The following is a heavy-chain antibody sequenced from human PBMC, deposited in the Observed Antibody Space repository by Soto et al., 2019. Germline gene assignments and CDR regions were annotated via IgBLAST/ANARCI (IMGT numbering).Heavy chain of an antibody. CDR2: IYKSATT. D-gene: IGHD7-27*01. Sequence: SETLSLTCSVSGDSISNLDYFWAWIRQPPGQALEYIGYIYKSATTSYNPSFEIRVAISVDTSKSQFSLNVTSVTAADTAVYFCARGRDCLTGRCFPNWFDSWGQGALVT. CDR1: GDSISNLDYF. J-gene: IGHJ5*01. V-gene: IGHV4-30-4*01. CDR3: ARGRDCLTGRCFPNWFDS.